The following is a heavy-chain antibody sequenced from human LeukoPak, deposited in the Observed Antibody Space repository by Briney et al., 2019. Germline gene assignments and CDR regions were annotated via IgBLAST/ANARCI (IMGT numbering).Heavy chain of an antibody. Sequence: SETLSLTCAVYGGSFSGYYWGWIRQPPGKGREWIGEINYSGSTNYNPSLKNRVTISVDTSKNQFSLKLSSVTAADTAVYYCARRKYYYGSGSYLKYGWFDYWGQGTLVTVSS. V-gene: IGHV4-34*01. CDR1: GGSFSGYY. CDR3: ARRKYYYGSGSYLKYGWFDY. D-gene: IGHD3-10*01. J-gene: IGHJ4*02. CDR2: INYSGST.